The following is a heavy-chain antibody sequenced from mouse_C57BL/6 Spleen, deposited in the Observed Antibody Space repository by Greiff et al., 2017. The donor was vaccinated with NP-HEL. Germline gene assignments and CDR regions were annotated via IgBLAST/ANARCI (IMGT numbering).Heavy chain of an antibody. CDR1: GYAFGSYW. D-gene: IGHD2-1*01. CDR2: IYPGDGDT. CDR3: ARRDYYGTYAMDY. V-gene: IGHV1-80*01. J-gene: IGHJ4*01. Sequence: QVQLQQSGAELVKPGASVKISCKASGYAFGSYWMNWVKQRPGKGLEWIGQIYPGDGDTNYNGKFKGKATLTADKSSSTAYMQLRSLTSEDSAVYFCARRDYYGTYAMDYWGQGTSVTVSS.